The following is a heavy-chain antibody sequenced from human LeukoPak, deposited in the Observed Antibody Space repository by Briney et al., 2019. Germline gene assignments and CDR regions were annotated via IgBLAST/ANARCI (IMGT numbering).Heavy chain of an antibody. V-gene: IGHV1-2*06. CDR3: AREYNSGWFP. D-gene: IGHD6-19*01. Sequence: ASVKVSCKASEYPFTGYYIQWVRRAPGQGLEWMGRIKSNTGGANYAQKFQGRVTLTRDTSITTAYMELSRLRPDDTAVYYCAREYNSGWFPWGQGTLVTVSS. CDR2: IKSNTGGA. J-gene: IGHJ5*02. CDR1: EYPFTGYY.